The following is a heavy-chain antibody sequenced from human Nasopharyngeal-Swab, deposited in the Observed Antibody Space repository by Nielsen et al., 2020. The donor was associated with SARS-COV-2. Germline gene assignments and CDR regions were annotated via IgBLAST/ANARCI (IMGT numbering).Heavy chain of an antibody. CDR2: ISYDGSIK. V-gene: IGHV3-30-3*01. CDR3: ARGGSSGDSSFDF. CDR1: GFTFSSYA. J-gene: IGHJ4*01. D-gene: IGHD5-12*01. Sequence: GESLKISCDASGFTFSSYAMHWVRQAPGKGLEWVAIISYDGSIKKSADSVEGRFTISRDNSKNTLYLQMNSLRADATAVYYCARGGSSGDSSFDFWGHGTLVTVSA.